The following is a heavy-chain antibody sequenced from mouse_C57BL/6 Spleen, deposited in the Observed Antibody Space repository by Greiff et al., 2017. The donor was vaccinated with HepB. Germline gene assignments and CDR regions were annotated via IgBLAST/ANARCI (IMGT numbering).Heavy chain of an antibody. CDR2: IYPGDGDT. D-gene: IGHD1-1*01. V-gene: IGHV1-82*01. Sequence: VQLQQSGPELVKPGASVKISCKASGYAFSSSWMNWVKQRPGKGLEWIGRIYPGDGDTNYNGKFKGKATLTADKSSSTAYMQLSSLTSEDSAVYCCARSHDYGSSTYFDVWGTGTTVTVSS. J-gene: IGHJ1*03. CDR3: ARSHDYGSSTYFDV. CDR1: GYAFSSSW.